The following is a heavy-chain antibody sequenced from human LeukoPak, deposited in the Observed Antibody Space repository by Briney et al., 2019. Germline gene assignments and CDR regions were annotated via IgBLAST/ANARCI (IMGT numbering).Heavy chain of an antibody. V-gene: IGHV4-34*01. CDR3: ASRGDRYCSSTSCWTYDY. D-gene: IGHD2-2*01. CDR1: GGSFSGYY. J-gene: IGHJ4*02. CDR2: INHSGST. Sequence: SETLSLTCAVYGGSFSGYYWSWIRQPPGKGLEWIGEINHSGSTNYNPSLKSRVTISVDTSKNQFSLKLSSVTAADTAVYYCASRGDRYCSSTSCWTYDYWGQGTLVTVSS.